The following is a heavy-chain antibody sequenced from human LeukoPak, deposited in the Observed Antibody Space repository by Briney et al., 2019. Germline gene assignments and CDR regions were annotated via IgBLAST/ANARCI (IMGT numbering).Heavy chain of an antibody. CDR2: MNPNSGNT. V-gene: IGHV1-8*01. D-gene: IGHD5-12*01. CDR3: ARGAYSGYDCNY. CDR1: VYTFTSYD. Sequence: GASVKVSCKASVYTFTSYDINWVRQATGQGLEWMGWMNPNSGNTGYAQKFQGRVTMTRNTSISAAYMELSSLRSEDTAVYYCARGAYSGYDCNYWGQGTLVTVSS. J-gene: IGHJ4*02.